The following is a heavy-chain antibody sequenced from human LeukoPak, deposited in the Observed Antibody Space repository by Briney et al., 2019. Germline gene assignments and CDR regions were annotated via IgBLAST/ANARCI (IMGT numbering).Heavy chain of an antibody. D-gene: IGHD5-18*01. J-gene: IGHJ5*02. Sequence: SETLSLTCAVPGGSISSSNWWSWVRQPPGKGLEWIGEIYHSGSTNYNPSLKSRVTISVDKSKNQFSLKLSSVTAADTAVYYCARDRNSYGLNWFDPWGQGTLVTVSS. V-gene: IGHV4-4*02. CDR1: GGSISSSNW. CDR3: ARDRNSYGLNWFDP. CDR2: IYHSGST.